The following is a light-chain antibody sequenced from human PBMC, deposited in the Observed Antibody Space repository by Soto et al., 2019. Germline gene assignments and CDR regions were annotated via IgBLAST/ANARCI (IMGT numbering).Light chain of an antibody. Sequence: EIVLTQSPGTLSLSPGERATLSCRASQSVRSYLAWYQQKPGQAPRLLIYDASNRATDIPARFSGSGSGTDFTLTISSLDPEDSAVYYCQQYGSSRTFGQGTRLEIK. CDR3: QQYGSSRT. V-gene: IGKV3-20*01. J-gene: IGKJ5*01. CDR1: QSVRSY. CDR2: DAS.